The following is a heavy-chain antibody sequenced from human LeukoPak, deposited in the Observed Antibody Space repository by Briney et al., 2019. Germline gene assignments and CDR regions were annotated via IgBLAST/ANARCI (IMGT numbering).Heavy chain of an antibody. D-gene: IGHD2-21*01. Sequence: PSKTLSLTCTVSGGSISSYYWSWIRQPPGKGLEWIGYIYYSGSTNYNPSLKSRVTISVDTSKNQFSLKLSSVTAADTAVYYCARDRSGILGWFDPWGQGTLVTVSS. J-gene: IGHJ5*02. CDR2: IYYSGST. V-gene: IGHV4-59*01. CDR1: GGSISSYY. CDR3: ARDRSGILGWFDP.